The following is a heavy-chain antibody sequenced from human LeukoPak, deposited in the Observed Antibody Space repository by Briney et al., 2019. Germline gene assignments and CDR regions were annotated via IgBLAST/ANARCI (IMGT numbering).Heavy chain of an antibody. D-gene: IGHD6-13*01. V-gene: IGHV1-8*03. Sequence: ASVKVSCKASGYTFRSYYINWVRQATGQGLEWMGWMNPNSGNTGYAQKFQGRITITRDTSTSTAYMALSGLRSDDTAVYYCARGYSSSWYTGGHWGQGTLVSVSS. CDR3: ARGYSSSWYTGGH. J-gene: IGHJ4*02. CDR2: MNPNSGNT. CDR1: GYTFRSYY.